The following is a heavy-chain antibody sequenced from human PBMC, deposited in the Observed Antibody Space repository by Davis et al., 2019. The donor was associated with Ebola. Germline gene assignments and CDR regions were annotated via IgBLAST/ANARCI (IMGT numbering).Heavy chain of an antibody. V-gene: IGHV4-59*01. CDR1: GDSIRNYY. D-gene: IGHD3-16*01. CDR3: AREGGYYFDY. CDR2: IYYSGST. J-gene: IGHJ4*02. Sequence: SETLSLTCTVSGDSIRNYYWSWIRQPPGKGLEWIGYIYYSGSTNYNPSLKSRVTISVDTSKNQFSLKLSSVTAADTAVYYCAREGGYYFDYWGQGTLVTVSS.